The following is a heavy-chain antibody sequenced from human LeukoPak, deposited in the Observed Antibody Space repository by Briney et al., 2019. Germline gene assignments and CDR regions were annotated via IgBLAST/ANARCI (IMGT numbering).Heavy chain of an antibody. CDR1: GGSISGSSYY. V-gene: IGHV4-39*07. Sequence: SETLSLTCTVSGGSISGSSYYWGWIRQPPGKGLEWIGSIYYSGSTYYNPSLKSRVTISVDTSKNQFSLKLSSVTAADTAVYYCARTAPDATKYYYYYYMDVWGKGTTVTVSS. J-gene: IGHJ6*03. D-gene: IGHD1-26*01. CDR2: IYYSGST. CDR3: ARTAPDATKYYYYYYMDV.